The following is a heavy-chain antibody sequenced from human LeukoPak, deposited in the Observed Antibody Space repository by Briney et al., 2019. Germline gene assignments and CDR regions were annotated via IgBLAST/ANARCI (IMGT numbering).Heavy chain of an antibody. V-gene: IGHV4-4*02. CDR3: ARADTGYSSGWYRWFDP. Sequence: SETLSLTCAVSGGSISSSNWWSWVRQPPGKGREWIGEIYHSGITNYNPSLKSRVTMSVDKSKNQFSLRLSSVTAADTAVYYCARADTGYSSGWYRWFDPWGQGTLVTVSS. D-gene: IGHD6-19*01. CDR2: IYHSGIT. CDR1: GGSISSSNW. J-gene: IGHJ5*02.